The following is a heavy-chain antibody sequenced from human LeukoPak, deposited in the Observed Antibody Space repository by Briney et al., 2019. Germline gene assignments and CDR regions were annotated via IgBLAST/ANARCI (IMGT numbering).Heavy chain of an antibody. CDR1: GGSISSYY. CDR2: IYYSGST. D-gene: IGHD6-19*01. Sequence: SETLSLTCTVSGGSISSYYWSWIRQPPGKGLEWIGYIYYSGSTNYNPSLKSRVTTSVDTSKNQFSLKLSSVTAADTAVYYCARRSGVAGSKQYVFDYWGQGTLVTVSS. J-gene: IGHJ4*02. CDR3: ARRSGVAGSKQYVFDY. V-gene: IGHV4-59*12.